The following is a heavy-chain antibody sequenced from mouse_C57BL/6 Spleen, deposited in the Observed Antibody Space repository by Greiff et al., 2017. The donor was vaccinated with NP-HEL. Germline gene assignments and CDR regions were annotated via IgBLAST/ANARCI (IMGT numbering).Heavy chain of an antibody. V-gene: IGHV5-17*01. D-gene: IGHD3-2*02. CDR3: ARWRLAFDD. J-gene: IGHJ2*01. CDR1: GFTFSDYG. Sequence: EVHLVESGGGLVKPGGSLKLSCAASGFTFSDYGMHWVRQAPEKGLEWVAYISSGSSTIYYADTVKGRFTISRDNAKNTLFLQMTSLRSEDTAMYYCARWRLAFDDWGQGTTLTVSS. CDR2: ISSGSSTI.